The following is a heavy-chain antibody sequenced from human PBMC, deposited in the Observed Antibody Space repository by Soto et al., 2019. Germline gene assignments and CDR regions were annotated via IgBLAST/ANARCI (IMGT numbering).Heavy chain of an antibody. CDR1: GYSFTSYW. Sequence: GESLKISWKGSGYSFTSYWVSWVRQMPGKGLEWMGRIDPSDSYTNYSPSFQGHVTISADKSISTAYLQCRSLTASDTALYYCATSIPSDYWGQGTRVTVS. V-gene: IGHV5-10-1*01. J-gene: IGHJ4*02. CDR2: IDPSDSYT. CDR3: ATSIPSDY. D-gene: IGHD2-2*01.